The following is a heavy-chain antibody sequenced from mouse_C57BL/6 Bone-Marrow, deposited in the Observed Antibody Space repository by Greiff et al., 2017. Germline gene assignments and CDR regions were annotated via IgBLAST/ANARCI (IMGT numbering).Heavy chain of an antibody. CDR1: GFSLTSYG. CDR2: IWGDGST. CDR3: VKKGTLSRDGYYFWYFDV. V-gene: IGHV2-3*01. Sequence: VQRVESGPGLVAPSQSLSITCTVSGFSLTSYGVSWVRQPPGKGLEWLGVIWGDGSTNYHSALISRLSISKDKSKSQVFLKLNSLQTDDTATYYCVKKGTLSRDGYYFWYFDVWGTGTTVTVSS. D-gene: IGHD2-3*01. J-gene: IGHJ1*03.